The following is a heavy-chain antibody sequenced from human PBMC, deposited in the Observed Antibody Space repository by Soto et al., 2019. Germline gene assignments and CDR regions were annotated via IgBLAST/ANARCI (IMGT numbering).Heavy chain of an antibody. Sequence: GGSLRLSCAASGFTFYIYAMSWVRQAPGKGLEWVSGIFGNGGGVSYADSVKGRFTISRDNSNNILYLQMNSLRAEDTAVYYCAKDRQPDGLWPFDHWGQGTLVTVPQ. CDR2: IFGNGGGV. D-gene: IGHD2-8*01. V-gene: IGHV3-23*01. J-gene: IGHJ4*02. CDR3: AKDRQPDGLWPFDH. CDR1: GFTFYIYA.